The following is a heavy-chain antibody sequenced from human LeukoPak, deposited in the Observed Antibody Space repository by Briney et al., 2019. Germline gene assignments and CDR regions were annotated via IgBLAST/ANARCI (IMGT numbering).Heavy chain of an antibody. CDR3: ARDSGCCSSTSCPMDAFDI. CDR1: GYTFTGYY. J-gene: IGHJ3*02. Sequence: GGSVKVSCKASGYTFTGYYMHWVRQAPGKGLEWMGGINHNGGNKYYAETVKGRFTMTRDTSNNTPYMQMSRLKSDDTAVYYCARDSGCCSSTSCPMDAFDIWGQGTMVTVSS. V-gene: IGHV1-2*02. CDR2: INHNGGNK. D-gene: IGHD2-2*03.